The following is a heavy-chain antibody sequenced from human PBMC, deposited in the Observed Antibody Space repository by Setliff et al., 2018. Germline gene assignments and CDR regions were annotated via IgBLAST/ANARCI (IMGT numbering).Heavy chain of an antibody. CDR3: ARGVPFDY. J-gene: IGHJ4*02. D-gene: IGHD3-10*01. V-gene: IGHV3-30*07. Sequence: YADSMKGRFTISRDNSKNTLYLQMNSLRAEDTAVYYCARGVPFDYWGQGTLVTVSS.